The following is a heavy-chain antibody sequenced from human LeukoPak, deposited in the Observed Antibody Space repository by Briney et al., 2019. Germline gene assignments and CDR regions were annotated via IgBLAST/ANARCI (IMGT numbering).Heavy chain of an antibody. D-gene: IGHD3-10*01. CDR3: AGVRGVIINRGYGMDV. V-gene: IGHV1-8*01. CDR1: GYTFTSYD. CDR2: MNPNSGNT. Sequence: ASVKVSCKASGYTFTSYDINWVRQATGQGLEWTGRMNPNSGNTGYAQKFQGRVTMTRNTSISTAYMELSSLRSEDTAVYYCAGVRGVIINRGYGMDVWGQGTTVTVSS. J-gene: IGHJ6*02.